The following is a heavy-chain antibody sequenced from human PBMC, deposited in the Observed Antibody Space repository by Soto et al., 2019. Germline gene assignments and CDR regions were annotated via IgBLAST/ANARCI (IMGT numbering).Heavy chain of an antibody. J-gene: IGHJ3*02. D-gene: IGHD1-20*01. CDR1: GGSVSSGDHY. V-gene: IGHV4-61*08. CDR3: ARDRTYNLNSFDAVDT. Sequence: SETLSLTFTVSGGSVSSGDHYWSWIRQPPGKGLEWIAYISHSGSASYNSSLKSRVTISIDMSKNQFSLRLRSVTAAAPAVYSFARDRTYNLNSFDAVDTWCTGTLVT. CDR2: ISHSGSA.